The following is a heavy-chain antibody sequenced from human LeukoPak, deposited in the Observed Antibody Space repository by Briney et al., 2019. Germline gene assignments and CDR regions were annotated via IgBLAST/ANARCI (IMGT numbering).Heavy chain of an antibody. J-gene: IGHJ4*02. CDR1: GYTFTGYY. V-gene: IGHV1-2*02. Sequence: ASVRVSCKASGYTFTGYYMHWVRQAPGQGLEWMGWINPNSGGTNYAQKFQGRVTMTRDTSISTAYMELSRLRSDDTAVYYCARSYCSGGSCYDYWGQGTLVTVSS. CDR2: INPNSGGT. CDR3: ARSYCSGGSCYDY. D-gene: IGHD2-15*01.